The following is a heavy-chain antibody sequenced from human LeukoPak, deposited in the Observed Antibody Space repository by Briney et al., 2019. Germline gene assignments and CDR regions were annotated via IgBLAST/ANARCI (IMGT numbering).Heavy chain of an antibody. CDR2: INPNSGGT. CDR3: ARDLSDSSSWYWFDP. D-gene: IGHD6-13*01. Sequence: GASVKVSCKASGYTFTGYYMHWVRQAPGQGLEWMGWINPNSGGTNYAQKFQGRVTMTRDTSISTAYMELSRLRSDDTAVYYCARDLSDSSSWYWFDPWGQGTLVTVSS. CDR1: GYTFTGYY. V-gene: IGHV1-2*02. J-gene: IGHJ5*02.